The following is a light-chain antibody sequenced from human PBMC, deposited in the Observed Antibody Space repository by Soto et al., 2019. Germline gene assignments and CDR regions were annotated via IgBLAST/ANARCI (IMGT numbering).Light chain of an antibody. Sequence: QSVLTEPACVSVSPGQSITISCSGTSSDVGGYNYVSWYQQNPGKAPKLMIYEVSNRPSGVSNRFSGSKSGNMASLTISGLQAEDEADYYCSSYTINRTYVFGTGTMVTVL. J-gene: IGLJ1*01. CDR3: SSYTINRTYV. CDR1: SSDVGGYNY. CDR2: EVS. V-gene: IGLV2-14*01.